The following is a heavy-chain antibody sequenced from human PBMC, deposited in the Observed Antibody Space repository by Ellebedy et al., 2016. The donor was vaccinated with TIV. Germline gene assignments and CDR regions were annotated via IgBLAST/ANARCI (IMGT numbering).Heavy chain of an antibody. CDR1: GFSFSAYG. D-gene: IGHD3-16*01. CDR3: ARDGPEGDDFDH. V-gene: IGHV3-21*05. Sequence: PGGSLRLSCAASGFSFSAYGMNWVRRSPGKGLEWVSYISYGTDYIYYADSVKGRFTISRDDAKNSLSLQMNSLRAEDTAVYYCARDGPEGDDFDHWGQGTLVTVSS. CDR2: ISYGTDYI. J-gene: IGHJ4*02.